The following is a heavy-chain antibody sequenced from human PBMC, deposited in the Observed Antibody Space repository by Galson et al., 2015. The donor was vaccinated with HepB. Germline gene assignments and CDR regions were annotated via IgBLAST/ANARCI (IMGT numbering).Heavy chain of an antibody. V-gene: IGHV3-7*03. CDR2: INQDGTDK. CDR3: ARINYYDSSGDY. CDR1: GLTFSRYS. J-gene: IGHJ4*02. D-gene: IGHD3-22*01. Sequence: SQRLSCAASGLTFSRYSFYWVRQAPGKGLEWVANINQDGTDKYYVASVKGRFTISRDNAKTSVYLQMNSLRADDTAVYYCARINYYDSSGDYWGRGTLVTVSS.